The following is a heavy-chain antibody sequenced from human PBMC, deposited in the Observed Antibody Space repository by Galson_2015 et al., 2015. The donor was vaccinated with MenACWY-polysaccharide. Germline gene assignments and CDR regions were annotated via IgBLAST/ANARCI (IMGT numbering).Heavy chain of an antibody. V-gene: IGHV4-59*02. D-gene: IGHD3-16*01. CDR1: GGSVSGYY. CDR2: MHYSGGTDY. J-gene: IGHJ5*02. CDR3: ARGGRAVSNRNWFDP. Sequence: SETLSLTCTVSGGSVSGYYWSWIRQPPGKGLEWIGYMHYSGGTDYNYNPSLKSRMIISVDMSKNQVSLKLNSVTAADTAVYYCARGGRAVSNRNWFDPWGQGTLVTVSS.